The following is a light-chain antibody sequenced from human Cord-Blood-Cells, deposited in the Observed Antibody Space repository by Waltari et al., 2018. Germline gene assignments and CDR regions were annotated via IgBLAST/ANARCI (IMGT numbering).Light chain of an antibody. V-gene: IGLV2-11*01. CDR2: DVS. Sequence: QSALTQPRSVSGSPGQSVTISCTGTSNDVGGYNYVSWYQQHPGKAPKLMIYDVSKRPSGVPDRCSGSKAGDTASRTISGLQAEDEADYYCCSYAGSYTWVFGGGTKLTVL. CDR3: CSYAGSYTWV. CDR1: SNDVGGYNY. J-gene: IGLJ3*02.